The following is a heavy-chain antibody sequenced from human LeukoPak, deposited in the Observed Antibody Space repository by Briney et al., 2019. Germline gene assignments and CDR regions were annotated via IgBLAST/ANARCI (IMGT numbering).Heavy chain of an antibody. CDR3: AKDRGSSWYYFDY. V-gene: IGHV3-23*01. CDR2: ISGSGGST. J-gene: IGHJ4*02. D-gene: IGHD6-13*01. Sequence: PGGSLRLSCAASRFTFSSYAMSWVRQAPGKGLEWVSAISGSGGSTYYADSVKGRFTISRDNSKNTLYLQMNSLRAEDTAVYYCAKDRGSSWYYFDYWGQGTLVTVSS. CDR1: RFTFSSYA.